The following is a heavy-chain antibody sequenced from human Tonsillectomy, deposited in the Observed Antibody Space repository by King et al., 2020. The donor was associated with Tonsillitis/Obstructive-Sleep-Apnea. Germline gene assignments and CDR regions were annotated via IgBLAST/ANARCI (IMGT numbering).Heavy chain of an antibody. D-gene: IGHD6-6*01. CDR1: GFTFSSYW. J-gene: IGHJ4*02. CDR2: INNDGSST. V-gene: IGHV3-74*01. CDR3: ARDRGYSSSSVN. Sequence: VQLVESGGGLVQPGGSLRLSCAASGFTFSSYWMHWVRQAPGKGLVWVSRINNDGSSTSYADSVKGRFTISRDNAKNTLYLQMNSLRTDDTAVYYCARDRGYSSSSVNWGQGTLVTVSS.